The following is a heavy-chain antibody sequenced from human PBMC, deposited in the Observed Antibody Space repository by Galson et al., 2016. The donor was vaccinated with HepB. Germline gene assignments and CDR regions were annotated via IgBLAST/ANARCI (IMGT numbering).Heavy chain of an antibody. CDR2: ISYDGTKK. Sequence: SLRLSCAASGFTFSSYGMNWVRQAPGKGLEWVAVISYDGTKKYYADSAKGRLTISRDNSKNTLYLQMNSLGAEDTAVYYCAKNDISTGYSAFDYWGPGTLVPVSS. D-gene: IGHD3-9*01. CDR3: AKNDISTGYSAFDY. J-gene: IGHJ4*02. V-gene: IGHV3-30*18. CDR1: GFTFSSYG.